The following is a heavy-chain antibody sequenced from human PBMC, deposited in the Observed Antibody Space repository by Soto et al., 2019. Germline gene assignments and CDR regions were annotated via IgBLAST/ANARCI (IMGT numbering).Heavy chain of an antibody. J-gene: IGHJ4*02. D-gene: IGHD6-19*01. CDR3: ARGTEGFTVAGLDY. CDR1: GGSISSYY. V-gene: IGHV4-59*08. Sequence: PSETLSLTCTVSGGSISSYYWSWIRQPPGKGLEWIGYIYYSGSTNYNPSLKSRVTISVDTSKNQFSLKLSSVTAADTAVYYCARGTEGFTVAGLDYWGQGTLVTVSS. CDR2: IYYSGST.